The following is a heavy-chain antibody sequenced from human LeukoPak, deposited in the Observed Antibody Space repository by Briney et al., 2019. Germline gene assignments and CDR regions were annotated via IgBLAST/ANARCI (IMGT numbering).Heavy chain of an antibody. Sequence: PSQTLSLTCTVSGGSISSGGYNWSWIRQHPGKGLEWIGYIYYSGSTYYNPSLKSRVTISVDTSKNQFSLKLSSVTAADTAVYYCARWPTYYDFWSGAGDAFDIWGQGTMVTVSS. CDR3: ARWPTYYDFWSGAGDAFDI. CDR1: GGSISSGGYN. CDR2: IYYSGST. J-gene: IGHJ3*02. V-gene: IGHV4-31*03. D-gene: IGHD3-3*01.